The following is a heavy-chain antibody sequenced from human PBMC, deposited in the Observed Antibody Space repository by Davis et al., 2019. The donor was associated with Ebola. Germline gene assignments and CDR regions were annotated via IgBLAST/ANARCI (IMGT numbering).Heavy chain of an antibody. D-gene: IGHD1-26*01. J-gene: IGHJ4*02. Sequence: PGGSLRLSCVASGFIFEDFTMHWVRQAPGKGLEWVSGISWNSGTIGYADSVKGRFTISRDNAKNSLYLQMSNLRPEDTALYYCARGWDLDHWGQGTVVTVSS. CDR3: ARGWDLDH. CDR1: GFIFEDFT. V-gene: IGHV3-9*01. CDR2: ISWNSGTI.